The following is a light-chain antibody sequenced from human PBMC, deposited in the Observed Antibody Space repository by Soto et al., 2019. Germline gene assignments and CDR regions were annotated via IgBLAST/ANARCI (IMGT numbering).Light chain of an antibody. CDR3: QQYGSSGT. Sequence: EIVLTPSPGNLSLSPGERATLSCRASQSVSSSYLAWYQQKPGQAPRLLIYGASSRATGIPDRFSGSGSGTDFTLTISRLEPEDFAVYYCQQYGSSGTFGQGTKGDIK. CDR2: GAS. J-gene: IGKJ1*01. CDR1: QSVSSSY. V-gene: IGKV3-20*01.